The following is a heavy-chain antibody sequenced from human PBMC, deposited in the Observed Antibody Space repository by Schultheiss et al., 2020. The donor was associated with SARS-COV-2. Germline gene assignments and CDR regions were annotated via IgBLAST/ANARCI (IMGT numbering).Heavy chain of an antibody. J-gene: IGHJ4*02. Sequence: SQTLSLTCAVSGYSISSGYYWGWIRQPPGKGLEWIGYIYYSGSTNYNPSLKSRVTISVDTSKNQFSLKLSSVTAADTAVYYCASLGNYDYVWGSYRRRAPFDYWGQGTLVTVSS. CDR2: IYYSGST. CDR1: GYSISSGYY. D-gene: IGHD3-16*02. CDR3: ASLGNYDYVWGSYRRRAPFDY. V-gene: IGHV4-38-2*01.